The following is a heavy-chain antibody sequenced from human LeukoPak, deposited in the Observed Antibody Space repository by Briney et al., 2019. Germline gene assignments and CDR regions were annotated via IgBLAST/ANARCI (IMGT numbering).Heavy chain of an antibody. CDR2: ISSSSSYI. Sequence: EGSLRLSCAASGFTFSSYSMNWVRQAPGKGLEWVSSISSSSSYIYYADSVKGRFTISRDNAKNSLYLQMNSLRAEDTAVYYCARGCITMVRGVVLPWFDPWGQGTLVTVSS. CDR1: GFTFSSYS. V-gene: IGHV3-21*01. D-gene: IGHD3-10*01. CDR3: ARGCITMVRGVVLPWFDP. J-gene: IGHJ5*02.